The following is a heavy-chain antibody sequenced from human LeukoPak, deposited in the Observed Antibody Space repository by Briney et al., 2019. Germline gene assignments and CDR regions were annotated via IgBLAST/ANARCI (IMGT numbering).Heavy chain of an antibody. V-gene: IGHV4-39*01. CDR2: IYYSGST. CDR1: GGSISSSSYY. CDR3: ARNYYDSSGYYSNFDY. J-gene: IGHJ4*02. D-gene: IGHD3-22*01. Sequence: SETLSLTCTVSGGSISSSSYYWGWIRQPPGKGLEWIGSIYYSGSTYYNPSLKSRVTISVDTSKNQFSLKLSSVTAADTAVYYCARNYYDSSGYYSNFDYWGQGTLVTVSS.